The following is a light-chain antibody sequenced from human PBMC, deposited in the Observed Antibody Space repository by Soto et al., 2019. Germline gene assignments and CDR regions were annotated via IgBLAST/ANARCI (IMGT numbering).Light chain of an antibody. J-gene: IGKJ1*01. V-gene: IGKV1-5*03. CDR2: KAS. CDR1: ERVSIW. Sequence: DIQMTQSPSTLSASVRDTVILTCRASERVSIWLAWYQQKPGKAPKLLISKASTLERGVPSRFSGSGSGTDFTLTISSLQSDDFATYYCQQYNRYPWTFGQGTGVDIK. CDR3: QQYNRYPWT.